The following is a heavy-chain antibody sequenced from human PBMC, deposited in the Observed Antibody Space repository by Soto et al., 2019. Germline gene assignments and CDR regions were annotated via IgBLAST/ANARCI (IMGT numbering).Heavy chain of an antibody. Sequence: WGSLRLSCAASGFTFSSYAMSWVRQAPGKGLEWVSAISGSGGSTYYADSVKGRFTISRDNSKNTLYLQMNSLRAEDTAVYYCAKGARVGATTRNAFDIWGQGTMVTVSS. V-gene: IGHV3-23*01. D-gene: IGHD1-26*01. CDR3: AKGARVGATTRNAFDI. CDR2: ISGSGGST. CDR1: GFTFSSYA. J-gene: IGHJ3*02.